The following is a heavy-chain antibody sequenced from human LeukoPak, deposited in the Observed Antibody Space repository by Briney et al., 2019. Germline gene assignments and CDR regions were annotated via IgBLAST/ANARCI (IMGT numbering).Heavy chain of an antibody. D-gene: IGHD2-2*02. CDR1: GFTFDDYG. J-gene: IGHJ4*02. CDR3: AREGELGGYCSSTSCYTFDY. Sequence: GGSLRLSCAASGFTFDDYGMSWVRQAPGKGLEWVSGINWNGGSTGYVDSVKGRFTISRDNAKNSLYLQMNSLRAEDTALYYCAREGELGGYCSSTSCYTFDYWGQGTLVTVSS. CDR2: INWNGGST. V-gene: IGHV3-20*04.